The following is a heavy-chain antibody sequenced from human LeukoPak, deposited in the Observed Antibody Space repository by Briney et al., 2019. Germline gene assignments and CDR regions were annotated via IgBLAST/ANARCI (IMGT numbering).Heavy chain of an antibody. J-gene: IGHJ6*03. Sequence: GASVKVSCKASGYTFTSYGISWVRQAPGQGLEWMGWISAYNGNTNYAQKLQGRVTMTTDTSTSTAYMELRSLRSDDTAVYYCAREGHSSSWTTYYYYMDVCGKGTTVTVSS. CDR1: GYTFTSYG. D-gene: IGHD6-13*01. CDR3: AREGHSSSWTTYYYYMDV. V-gene: IGHV1-18*01. CDR2: ISAYNGNT.